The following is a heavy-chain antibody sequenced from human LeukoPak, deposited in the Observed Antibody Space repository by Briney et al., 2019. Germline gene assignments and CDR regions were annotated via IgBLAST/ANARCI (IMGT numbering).Heavy chain of an antibody. CDR1: GITFRSYS. CDR2: ISSSSSYI. J-gene: IGHJ6*02. V-gene: IGHV3-21*01. CDR3: ARDFGRTSDWQPRLYYGMDV. Sequence: GGSLRLSCAASGITFRSYSMNWVRQAPGKGLEWVSSISSSSSYIYYADSVKGRFTISRDNAKNSLSLQMNSLRAEDTAVYYCARDFGRTSDWQPRLYYGMDVWGQGTTVTVSS. D-gene: IGHD2-2*01.